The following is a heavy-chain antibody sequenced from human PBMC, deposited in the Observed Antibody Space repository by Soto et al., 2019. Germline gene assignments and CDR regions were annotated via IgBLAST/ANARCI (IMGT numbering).Heavy chain of an antibody. V-gene: IGHV1-18*01. CDR3: ARSPAAHAPDY. Sequence: ASVKVSCKASGCSLSKYCMHWVRQAPGQGLEWMGRINPYNDNTNYAQKLQGRVTMTRDTSTSTAYMELRSLRSDDTAVYYCARSPAAHAPDYWGQGTLVTVSS. CDR1: GCSLSKYC. J-gene: IGHJ4*02. CDR2: INPYNDNT.